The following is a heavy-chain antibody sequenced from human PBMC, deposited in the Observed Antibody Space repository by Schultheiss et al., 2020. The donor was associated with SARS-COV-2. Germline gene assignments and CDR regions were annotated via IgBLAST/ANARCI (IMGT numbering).Heavy chain of an antibody. J-gene: IGHJ4*02. V-gene: IGHV4-59*08. Sequence: SETLSLTCTVSGGSISSYYWSWIRQPAGKGLEWIGSIYYSGSTYYNPSLKSRVTISVDTSKNQFSLKLSSVTAADTAVYYCARHGYSSSWFDYWGQGTLVTVSS. D-gene: IGHD6-13*01. CDR1: GGSISSYY. CDR2: IYYSGST. CDR3: ARHGYSSSWFDY.